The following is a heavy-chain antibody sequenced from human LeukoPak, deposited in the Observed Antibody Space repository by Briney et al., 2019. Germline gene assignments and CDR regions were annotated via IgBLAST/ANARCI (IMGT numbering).Heavy chain of an antibody. V-gene: IGHV3-23*01. D-gene: IGHD5-18*01. CDR1: GFTFSTYA. CDR3: AKENGYSYGAFDY. CDR2: ITGSGGTT. Sequence: GGSLRLSCAASGFTFSTYAMSWVCQAPGKGLNWVSTITGSGGTTYADSVKGRFTISRDNSKNTLYLQMHSLRAEDTAVYYCAKENGYSYGAFDYWGQGTLVTVSS. J-gene: IGHJ4*02.